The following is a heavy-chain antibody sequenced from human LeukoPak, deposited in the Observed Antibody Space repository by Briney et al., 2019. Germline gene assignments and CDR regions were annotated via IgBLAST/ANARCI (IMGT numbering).Heavy chain of an antibody. D-gene: IGHD3-22*01. CDR2: IRYDGSNK. V-gene: IGHV3-30*02. CDR3: AKEAYYDGTGYFDF. CDR1: GSTFSSYG. Sequence: PGGSLRLSCAASGSTFSSYGMHWVRQAPGKGLEWVAFIRYDGSNKYYADSVKGRFTISRDNFKNTLYLQMNSLRAEDTAVYYCAKEAYYDGTGYFDFWGQGTLVTVSS. J-gene: IGHJ4*02.